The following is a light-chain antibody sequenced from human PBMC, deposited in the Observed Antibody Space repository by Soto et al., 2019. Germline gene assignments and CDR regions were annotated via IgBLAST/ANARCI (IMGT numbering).Light chain of an antibody. J-gene: IGLJ3*02. V-gene: IGLV2-14*01. CDR2: EVS. CDR3: CSYTDGSSLL. Sequence: QSALTQPASVSGSPGQSITISCTGTTSDVGGYNYVSWYQQHPGKVPKLLIHEVSNRPSGVSNRFSGSRSGNTASLTISGLQAEDEADYYCCSYTDGSSLLFGGGTKVTVL. CDR1: TSDVGGYNY.